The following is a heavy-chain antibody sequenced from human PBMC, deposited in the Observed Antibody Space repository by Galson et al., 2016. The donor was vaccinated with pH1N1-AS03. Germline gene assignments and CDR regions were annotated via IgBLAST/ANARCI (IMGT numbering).Heavy chain of an antibody. CDR2: IYHSGST. CDR3: ARGRGYHLRDTTDY. CDR1: GGSISSGVYY. J-gene: IGHJ4*02. Sequence: TLSLTCTVSGGSISSGVYYWNWIRQHPGKGLEWIGYIYHSGSTYYNPSLKSRVTISVDTSENQFSLNLYSVTAADTAVYYCARGRGYHLRDTTDYWGLGTLVTVSS. V-gene: IGHV4-31*03. D-gene: IGHD1-26*01.